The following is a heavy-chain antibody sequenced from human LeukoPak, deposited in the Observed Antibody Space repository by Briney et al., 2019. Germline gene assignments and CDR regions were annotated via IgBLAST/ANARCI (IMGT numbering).Heavy chain of an antibody. J-gene: IGHJ4*02. CDR2: INHDGSDK. V-gene: IGHV3-7*05. CDR3: GRDGTENQ. CDR1: GFTFSTYW. D-gene: IGHD1-14*01. Sequence: PGGSLRLSCAASGFTFSTYWMACVRQAPGKGLEWVADINHDGSDKYYVDSVKGRFTISRDNAQNSLYLQMNSLRAEDTALYYCGRDGTENQWGQGTLVTVSS.